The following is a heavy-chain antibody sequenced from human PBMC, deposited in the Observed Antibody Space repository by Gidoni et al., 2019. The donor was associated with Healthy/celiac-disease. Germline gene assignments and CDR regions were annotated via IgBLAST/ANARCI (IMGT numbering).Heavy chain of an antibody. J-gene: IGHJ6*02. CDR2: IWYDGSNK. V-gene: IGHV3-33*01. CDR3: ARDETFRSMDV. CDR1: GFTFSSYG. Sequence: QVQLVESGGGVVQAGRSLRLSCAASGFTFSSYGMHWVRQAPGKGLEWVAVIWYDGSNKYYADSVKGRFTISRDNSKNTLYLQMNSLRAEDTAVYYCARDETFRSMDVWGQGTTVTVSS.